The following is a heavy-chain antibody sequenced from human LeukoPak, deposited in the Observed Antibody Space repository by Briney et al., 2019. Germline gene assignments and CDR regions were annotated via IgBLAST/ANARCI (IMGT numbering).Heavy chain of an antibody. CDR3: AEDKTRSTMIVRGYYMDV. J-gene: IGHJ6*03. Sequence: GGSLRLSCAASGFTFDDHAMHWVRQAPGKGLEWVSGISWNSGSIGYADSVKGRFTISRDNAKNSLYLQMNSLRAEDTALYYCAEDKTRSTMIVRGYYMDVWGKGTTVTVSS. D-gene: IGHD3-22*01. CDR2: ISWNSGSI. CDR1: GFTFDDHA. V-gene: IGHV3-9*01.